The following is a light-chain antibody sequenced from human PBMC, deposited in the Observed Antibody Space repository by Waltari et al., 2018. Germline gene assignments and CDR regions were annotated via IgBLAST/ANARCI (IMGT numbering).Light chain of an antibody. CDR2: DAS. CDR1: KIISTSY. J-gene: IGKJ4*01. Sequence: IVLTQSPGTLSLSPGERASLPCRASKIISTSYLAWYQQKPGQAPRLLIYDASRRATGIPDRFSGSGSGTDFTLTISRLEPEDFAVYYCQKYGSTPRPFGGGTKVEIK. V-gene: IGKV3-20*01. CDR3: QKYGSTPRP.